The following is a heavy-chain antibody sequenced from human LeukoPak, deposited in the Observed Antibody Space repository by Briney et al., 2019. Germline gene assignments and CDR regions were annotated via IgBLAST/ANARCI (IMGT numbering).Heavy chain of an antibody. CDR3: ATSLSSSWRHDAFDI. J-gene: IGHJ3*02. Sequence: GGSLRLSCAASGFTFSSYAMSWVRQAPGKGLEWVSAISGSGGSTYYADSVKGRFTISRDNSKNTLYLQMNSLRAEDTAVYYCATSLSSSWRHDAFDIRGQGTMVTVSS. V-gene: IGHV3-23*01. D-gene: IGHD6-13*01. CDR2: ISGSGGST. CDR1: GFTFSSYA.